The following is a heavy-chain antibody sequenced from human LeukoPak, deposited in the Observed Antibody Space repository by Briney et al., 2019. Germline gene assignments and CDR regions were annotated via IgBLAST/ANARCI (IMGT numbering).Heavy chain of an antibody. CDR3: ARGRKRNCSGGSCYRFDP. J-gene: IGHJ5*02. CDR1: GYTFTSYD. D-gene: IGHD2-15*01. V-gene: IGHV1-8*01. Sequence: ASVKVSCKASGYTFTSYDINWVRQATGQGLEWMGWMNPNSGNTGYAQKFQGRVTMTRNTSISIAYMELSSLSSEDTAVYYCARGRKRNCSGGSCYRFDPWGQGTLVTVSS. CDR2: MNPNSGNT.